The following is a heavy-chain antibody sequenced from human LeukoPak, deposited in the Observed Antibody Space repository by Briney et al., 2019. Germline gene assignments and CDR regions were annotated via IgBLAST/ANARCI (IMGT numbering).Heavy chain of an antibody. Sequence: GASVKVSCKASGYTFTSYAMNWVRQAPGQGLEWMGRINTNTGNPTYAQGFTGRFVFSLDTSVSTAYLQISSLKAEDTAVYYCARESVVVVAATPVSVAFDIWGQGTMVTVSS. CDR2: INTNTGNP. D-gene: IGHD2-15*01. CDR1: GYTFTSYA. V-gene: IGHV7-4-1*02. J-gene: IGHJ3*02. CDR3: ARESVVVVAATPVSVAFDI.